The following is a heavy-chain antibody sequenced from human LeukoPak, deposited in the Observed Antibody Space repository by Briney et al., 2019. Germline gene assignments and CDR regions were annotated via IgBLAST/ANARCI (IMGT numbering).Heavy chain of an antibody. J-gene: IGHJ4*02. Sequence: GGSLRLSCAASGFTFSSYSMNWVRQAPGKGLEWVSSISSSSSYIYYADSVKGRFTISRDNAKNSLYLQMNSLRAEDTAMYYCARGAXLRVGYWGQGTLVTVSS. V-gene: IGHV3-21*01. CDR2: ISSSSSYI. CDR3: ARGAXLRVGY. D-gene: IGHD5-12*01. CDR1: GFTFSSYS.